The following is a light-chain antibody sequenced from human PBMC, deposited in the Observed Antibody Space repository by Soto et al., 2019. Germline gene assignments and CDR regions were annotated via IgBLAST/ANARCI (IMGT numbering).Light chain of an antibody. CDR3: QSYDSSLSAVV. Sequence: QSVLTQPPSVSGAPGQRVTISCTGSSSNIGAGYDVHWYQQFPGTAPKLLLYGSTNRPSGVPDRFSGSKSGTSASLAIAGLQTEDEADYYCQSYDSSLSAVVFGGGTKSPS. CDR1: SSNIGAGYD. CDR2: GST. V-gene: IGLV1-40*01. J-gene: IGLJ2*01.